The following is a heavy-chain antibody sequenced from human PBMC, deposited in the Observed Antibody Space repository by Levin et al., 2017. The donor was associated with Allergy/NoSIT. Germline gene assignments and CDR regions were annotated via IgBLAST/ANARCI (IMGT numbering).Heavy chain of an antibody. Sequence: GGSLRLSCAASGFTFRIYSMNWVRQAPGKGLEWVSSISSSGSYISYADSLKGRFTISRDNAQNLVFLQMNSLRAEDTAVYYCARISQQPSDYWGQGTLVTVSS. CDR1: GFTFRIYS. J-gene: IGHJ4*02. D-gene: IGHD6-13*01. V-gene: IGHV3-21*01. CDR3: ARISQQPSDY. CDR2: ISSSGSYI.